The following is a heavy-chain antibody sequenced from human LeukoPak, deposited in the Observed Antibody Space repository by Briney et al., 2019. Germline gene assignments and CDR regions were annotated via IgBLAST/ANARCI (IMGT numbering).Heavy chain of an antibody. J-gene: IGHJ4*02. D-gene: IGHD4-17*01. CDR2: IYTSGTT. V-gene: IGHV4-4*07. CDR1: GGSISSEY. Sequence: PSETLSLTCTVSGGSISSEYWSWIRQSPGKGLEWIGRIYTSGTTHYNPSLKSRVTMSVDTSKNQFSLKLSSVTAADTAVYYCARLSTVTTSFDYWGQGTLVTVSS. CDR3: ARLSTVTTSFDY.